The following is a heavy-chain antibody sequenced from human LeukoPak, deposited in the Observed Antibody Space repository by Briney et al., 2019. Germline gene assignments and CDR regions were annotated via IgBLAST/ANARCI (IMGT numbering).Heavy chain of an antibody. Sequence: GGSLRLSCAASGFIFNTYVMHWVRQAPGKGLEWVAFIRYDGSNKYYADSVKGRFTISRDNSKNTLYLQMNSLRAEDTAVYYCAKDFPEYYYDSSGPGDYWGQGTLVTVSS. J-gene: IGHJ4*02. CDR1: GFIFNTYV. CDR3: AKDFPEYYYDSSGPGDY. V-gene: IGHV3-30*02. D-gene: IGHD3-22*01. CDR2: IRYDGSNK.